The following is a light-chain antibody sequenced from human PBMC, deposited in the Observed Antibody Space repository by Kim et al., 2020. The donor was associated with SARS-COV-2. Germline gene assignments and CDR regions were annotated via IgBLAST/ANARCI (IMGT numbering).Light chain of an antibody. V-gene: IGLV3-1*01. Sequence: SYELTQPPSVSVSPGQTASIPCSGDKLGEKYTCWYQQKPGQTPVLVIYQDNKRPSGIPERFSGSNSGNTATLTISGTQAMDAADYYCQAWDSSTATFGGG. J-gene: IGLJ2*01. CDR1: KLGEKY. CDR2: QDN. CDR3: QAWDSSTAT.